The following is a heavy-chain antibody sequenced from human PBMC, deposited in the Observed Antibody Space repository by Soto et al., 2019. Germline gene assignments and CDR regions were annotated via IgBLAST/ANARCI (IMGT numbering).Heavy chain of an antibody. D-gene: IGHD2-2*01. CDR1: CFTFSNAL. J-gene: IGHJ6*04. Sequence: EVQVVEAGGVLVQPGGSLRLSCAASCFTFSNALMSWVRPAPGKGLEWVARIKSKSDDATKDYAAPVKGRFTISRDDSKDTLYLQMNSLTTEDTALYYCTANGNILGVPPASAAMDVWGKGTTVTVSS. V-gene: IGHV3-15*01. CDR2: IKSKSDDATK. CDR3: TANGNILGVPPASAAMDV.